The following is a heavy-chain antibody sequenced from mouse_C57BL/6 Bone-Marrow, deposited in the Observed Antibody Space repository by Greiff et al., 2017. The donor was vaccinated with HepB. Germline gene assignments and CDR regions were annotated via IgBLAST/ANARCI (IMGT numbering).Heavy chain of an antibody. CDR3: ARGRGSPHFDV. CDR2: IHPNSGST. CDR1: GYTFTSYW. Sequence: QVQLQQPGAELVKPGASVKLSCKASGYTFTSYWMHWVKQRPGQGLEWIGMIHPNSGSTNYNEKFKSKATLTVDKSSSTAYMQLSSLTSEGSAVYYRARGRGSPHFDVWGTGTTVTVSS. V-gene: IGHV1-64*01. J-gene: IGHJ1*02.